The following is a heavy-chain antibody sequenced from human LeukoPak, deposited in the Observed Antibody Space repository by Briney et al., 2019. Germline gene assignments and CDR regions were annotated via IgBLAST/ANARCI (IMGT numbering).Heavy chain of an antibody. Sequence: GGSLRLSCAASEFTFSSYGMNWVRQAPGKGLEWVSHISSDGDTSYYTDSVKGRFTISRNNARNSLYLQMNSLRAEDTAVYYCARSPAALDYWGQGALVTVSS. V-gene: IGHV3-48*01. CDR2: ISSDGDTS. CDR3: ARSPAALDY. D-gene: IGHD2-2*01. J-gene: IGHJ4*02. CDR1: EFTFSSYG.